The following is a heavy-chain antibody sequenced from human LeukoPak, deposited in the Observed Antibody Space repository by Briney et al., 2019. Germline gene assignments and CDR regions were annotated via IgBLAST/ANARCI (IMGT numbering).Heavy chain of an antibody. CDR2: IYHSGST. Sequence: PSETLSLTCTVSGYSISSGYYWGWIRQPPGKGLEWIGSIYHSGSTYYNPSLKSRVTISVDTSKNQFSLKLSSVTAADTAVYYCARGTVTTERTYTYWGQGTLVTVSS. J-gene: IGHJ4*02. V-gene: IGHV4-38-2*02. D-gene: IGHD4-11*01. CDR3: ARGTVTTERTYTY. CDR1: GYSISSGYY.